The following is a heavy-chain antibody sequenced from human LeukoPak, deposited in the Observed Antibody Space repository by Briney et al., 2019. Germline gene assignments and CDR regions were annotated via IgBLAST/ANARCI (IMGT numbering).Heavy chain of an antibody. D-gene: IGHD1-26*01. CDR1: GGSFSGYY. CDR2: IYYSGST. Sequence: PSETLSLTCAVYGGSFSGYYWSWIRQPPGKGLEWIGYIYYSGSTYYNPSLKSRVTISVDTSKNQFSLKLSSVTAADTAVYYCARTPRASGSRYYFDYWGQGTLVTVSS. CDR3: ARTPRASGSRYYFDY. J-gene: IGHJ4*02. V-gene: IGHV4-34*09.